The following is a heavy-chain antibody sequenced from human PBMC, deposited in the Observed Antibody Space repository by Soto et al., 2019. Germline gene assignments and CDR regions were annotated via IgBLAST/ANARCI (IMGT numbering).Heavy chain of an antibody. J-gene: IGHJ4*02. CDR2: IYPDDSDT. D-gene: IGHD3-10*01. Sequence: PGESLKISCQGYGSSFTVYWIAWVRQMPGKGLEWMGIIYPDDSDTRYSPSFQGQVTISADKSNATAYLQWNSLKSSDTAMYYCARRASGSGRGSLDSWAQGTLVPVS. CDR3: ARRASGSGRGSLDS. CDR1: GSSFTVYW. V-gene: IGHV5-51*01.